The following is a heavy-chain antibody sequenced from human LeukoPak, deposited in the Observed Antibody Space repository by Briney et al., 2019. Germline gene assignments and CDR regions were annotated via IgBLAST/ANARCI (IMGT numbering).Heavy chain of an antibody. Sequence: ASVKVSCKASGGTFNSYAISWVRQAPGQGLEWMGRIIPVLDMANHAEEFQARVTISADKSTSTVYMELSSLRSEDTAVYYCARDRLDYGDSYTLDSWGQGTLVTVSS. D-gene: IGHD4-17*01. V-gene: IGHV1-69*04. J-gene: IGHJ4*02. CDR1: GGTFNSYA. CDR2: IIPVLDMA. CDR3: ARDRLDYGDSYTLDS.